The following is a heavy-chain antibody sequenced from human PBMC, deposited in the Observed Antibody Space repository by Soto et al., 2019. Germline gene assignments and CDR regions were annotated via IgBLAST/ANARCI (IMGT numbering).Heavy chain of an antibody. CDR2: IYYSGST. CDR3: ARGPFSYYDSSGYLPY. CDR1: GGSISSGDYY. J-gene: IGHJ4*02. V-gene: IGHV4-30-4*01. D-gene: IGHD3-22*01. Sequence: SETLSVTCTVSGGSISSGDYYWSWIRQPPGKGLEWIGYIYYSGSTYYNPSLKSRVTISVDTSKNQFSLKLSSVTAADTAVYYCARGPFSYYDSSGYLPYWGQGTLVTVSS.